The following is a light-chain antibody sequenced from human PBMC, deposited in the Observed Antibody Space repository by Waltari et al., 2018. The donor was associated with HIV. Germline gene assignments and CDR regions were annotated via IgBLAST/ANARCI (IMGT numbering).Light chain of an antibody. V-gene: IGKV3-20*01. CDR3: QQYADSYT. CDR2: RAS. CDR1: RAVPYNY. Sequence: IVLTQSPGTLSFSPGERATLSCRASRAVPYNYVAWYQHKSGQAPTILIYRASSRATGVPDRFSGSGSGTDFTLTISRLEPEDFAMYYCQQYADSYTFGQGTKLEI. J-gene: IGKJ2*01.